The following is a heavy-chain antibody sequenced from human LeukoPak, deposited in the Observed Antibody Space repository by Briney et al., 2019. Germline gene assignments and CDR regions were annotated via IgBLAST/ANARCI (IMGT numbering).Heavy chain of an antibody. V-gene: IGHV4-39*01. CDR1: GGSISSSSYY. CDR3: ARQVRGGIVVVVAAIRGDFDY. J-gene: IGHJ4*02. D-gene: IGHD2-15*01. Sequence: KPWDPLSLPCTVSGGSISSSSYYWGRVPQHPGEGLECIESSDCSGSTYYNPAIKSRVTISVDTSKNQFSLKLSSVTAADTAVYYYARQVRGGIVVVVAAIRGDFDYWGQGTLVTVSS. CDR2: SDCSGST.